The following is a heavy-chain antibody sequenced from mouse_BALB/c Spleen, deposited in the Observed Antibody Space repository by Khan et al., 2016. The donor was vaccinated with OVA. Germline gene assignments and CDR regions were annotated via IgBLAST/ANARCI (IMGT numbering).Heavy chain of an antibody. V-gene: IGHV2-6-5*01. J-gene: IGHJ4*01. CDR1: GSSLTDYG. Sequence: QVQLQQSGPGLVAPSQSLSITCTVSGSSLTDYGVSWIRQPPGKGLEWLGVIWGGGSTYYNSALTSRLSISKDNSKSQVFLKMNSLQTDDTAMYYCAKGVWSYYFALDYWGQGTSVTVSS. CDR3: AKGVWSYYFALDY. D-gene: IGHD2-10*02. CDR2: IWGGGST.